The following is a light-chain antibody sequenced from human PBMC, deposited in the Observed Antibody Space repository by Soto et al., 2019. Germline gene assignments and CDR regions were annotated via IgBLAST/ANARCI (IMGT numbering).Light chain of an antibody. CDR1: QSISSW. V-gene: IGKV1-5*03. J-gene: IGKJ4*01. CDR2: KAS. Sequence: DIQMTQSPSTLSASVGDRVTITCRASQSISSWLAWYQQKPGKAPNLLIFKASSLESGVPSRFSGSGSGTEFTLTISSLQPDDFAPYYCQQYHSYSLTFGGGTKVEIK. CDR3: QQYHSYSLT.